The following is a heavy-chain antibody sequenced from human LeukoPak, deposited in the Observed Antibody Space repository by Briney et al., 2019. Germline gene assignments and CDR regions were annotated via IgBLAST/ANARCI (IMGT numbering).Heavy chain of an antibody. J-gene: IGHJ4*02. V-gene: IGHV3-9*01. D-gene: IGHD2-21*02. CDR3: AREMVTLDY. CDR1: GFTFDYYS. CDR2: ISGNSANI. Sequence: GGSLRLSCAASGFTFDYYSMHWVRQAPGKGLEWVSGISGNSANIGYADSVRGRLTISRDNAKNSLYLQTNSLRAEDTAVYYCAREMVTLDYWGQGTLVTVSS.